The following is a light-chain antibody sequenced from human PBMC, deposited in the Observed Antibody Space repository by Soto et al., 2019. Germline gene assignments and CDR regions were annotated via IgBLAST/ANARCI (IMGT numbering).Light chain of an antibody. Sequence: IMMTQSPATLSVSPGESATLSCRASQSVSTNLAWYQHKPGQAPMLLIFSASTRAAGIPVRFSGSGSGTEVALTISSLQSEDFATYYSQQYKNWFSLTFGQGTKVEVK. CDR3: QQYKNWFSLT. CDR2: SAS. J-gene: IGKJ1*01. V-gene: IGKV3-15*01. CDR1: QSVSTN.